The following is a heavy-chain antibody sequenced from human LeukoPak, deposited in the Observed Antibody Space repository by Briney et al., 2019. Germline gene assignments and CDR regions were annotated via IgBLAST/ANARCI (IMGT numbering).Heavy chain of an antibody. CDR2: IYYSGST. D-gene: IGHD3-10*01. CDR1: GGSISSGGYY. Sequence: SQTLSLTCTVSGGSISSGGYYWSWIRQHPGKGLEWIGYIYYSGSTYYNPSLKSRVTISVDTSKNQSSLKLSSVTAADTAVYYCARGAGFGGDLDDWGQGTLVTVSS. V-gene: IGHV4-31*03. CDR3: ARGAGFGGDLDD. J-gene: IGHJ4*02.